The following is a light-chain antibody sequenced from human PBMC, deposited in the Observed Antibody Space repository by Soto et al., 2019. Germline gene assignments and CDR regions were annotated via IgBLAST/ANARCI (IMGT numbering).Light chain of an antibody. J-gene: IGLJ1*01. CDR1: SSDVGGYNY. CDR2: EVS. V-gene: IGLV2-8*01. CDR3: SSYAGSNREV. Sequence: QSVLTQPPSASGSPGQSVTISCTGTSSDVGGYNYVSWYQHHPGKAPKFLIYEVSKRPSGVPDRFSGSKSGNTASLTVSGLQAEDVADYYCSSYAGSNREVFGTGTKVTVL.